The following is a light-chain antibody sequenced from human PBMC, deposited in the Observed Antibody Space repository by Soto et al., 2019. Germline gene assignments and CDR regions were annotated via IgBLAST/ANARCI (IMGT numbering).Light chain of an antibody. CDR3: QQYNNWPPYT. V-gene: IGKV3-15*01. J-gene: IGKJ5*01. CDR2: GAS. CDR1: QSVSSD. Sequence: EIVVKQYPATLSVSPGDRVTPSFGASQSVSSDLAWYQQRPGQAPRLLIYGASTRATGIPARFSGTGSGTEFTLTISSLQSEDFAIYSCQQYNNWPPYTFGQGTRLEN.